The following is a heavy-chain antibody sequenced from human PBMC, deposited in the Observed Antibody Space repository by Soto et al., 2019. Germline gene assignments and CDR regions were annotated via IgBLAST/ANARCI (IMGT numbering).Heavy chain of an antibody. D-gene: IGHD2-8*01. Sequence: QVQLVQSGAEVKKPGSSMKVSCKASGGTFSSYAISWVRQAPGQGLEWMGGIIPIFGTANYAQKFQGRVTITADESTSTAYMELSSLRSEDTAVYYCARDCTNGVCSTPFDYWGQGTLVTVSS. CDR3: ARDCTNGVCSTPFDY. CDR2: IIPIFGTA. V-gene: IGHV1-69*01. J-gene: IGHJ4*02. CDR1: GGTFSSYA.